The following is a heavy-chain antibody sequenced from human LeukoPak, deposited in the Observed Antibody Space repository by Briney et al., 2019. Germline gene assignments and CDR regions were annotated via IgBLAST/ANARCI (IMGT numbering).Heavy chain of an antibody. CDR3: AKTNDFWSGYSDY. CDR1: GFTFSSYA. J-gene: IGHJ4*02. D-gene: IGHD3-3*01. CDR2: ISGSGGST. V-gene: IGHV3-23*01. Sequence: GGSLRLSCAASGFTFSSYAMSWVRQAPGKGLEWVSAISGSGGSTYYADFVKGRFTISRDNSENTLYLQMNSLRAEDTAVYYCAKTNDFWSGYSDYWGQGALVTVSS.